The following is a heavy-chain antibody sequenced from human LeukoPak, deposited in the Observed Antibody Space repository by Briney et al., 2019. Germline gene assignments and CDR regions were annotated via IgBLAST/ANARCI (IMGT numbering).Heavy chain of an antibody. CDR2: IIPIFGTA. V-gene: IGHV1-69*05. CDR3: ARARNYYDSSGYYYLIPTDY. Sequence: SVKVSCKASGGTFSSYAISWVRQAPGQGLEWMGGIIPIFGTANYAQKFQGRVTITTDESTSTAYMELSSLRSEDTAVYYCARARNYYDSSGYYYLIPTDYWGQGTLVTVSS. D-gene: IGHD3-22*01. J-gene: IGHJ4*02. CDR1: GGTFSSYA.